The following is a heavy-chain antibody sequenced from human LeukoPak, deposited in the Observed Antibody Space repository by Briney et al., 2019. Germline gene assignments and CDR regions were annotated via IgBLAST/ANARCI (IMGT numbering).Heavy chain of an antibody. V-gene: IGHV3-30*02. Sequence: GGPLRLSCAASGFTFSSYGMHWVRQAPGKGLEWVAFIRYDGSNKYYADSVKGRFTISRDDSKNTLYLQMNSLRAEDTAVYYCAKDSLRSYYYGSGSYGTFDYWGQGTLVTVSS. CDR3: AKDSLRSYYYGSGSYGTFDY. CDR2: IRYDGSNK. J-gene: IGHJ4*02. CDR1: GFTFSSYG. D-gene: IGHD3-10*01.